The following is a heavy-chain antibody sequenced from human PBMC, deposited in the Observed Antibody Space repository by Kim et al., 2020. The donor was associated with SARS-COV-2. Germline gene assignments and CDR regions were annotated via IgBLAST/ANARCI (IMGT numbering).Heavy chain of an antibody. D-gene: IGHD3-22*01. CDR3: ARLGDSSGYANFDY. J-gene: IGHJ4*02. V-gene: IGHV5-51*01. Sequence: YSPSFQGQVTISADKSISTAYLQWSSLKASDTAMYYCARLGDSSGYANFDYWGQGTLVTVSS.